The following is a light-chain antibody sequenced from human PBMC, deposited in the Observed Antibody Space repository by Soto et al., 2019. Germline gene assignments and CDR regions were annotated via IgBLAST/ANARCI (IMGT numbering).Light chain of an antibody. Sequence: VVMTQSPLSLPVTLGQPASISCRSSQSLVYSDGNTYLNWLQQRLGQSPRRLIYKVSSRDSGVPDRFSGSGSGADFTLEISRVEAEDLGIYYCMQGTHWPPTFGQGTKLEIK. CDR3: MQGTHWPPT. CDR1: QSLVYSDGNTY. CDR2: KVS. J-gene: IGKJ2*01. V-gene: IGKV2-30*01.